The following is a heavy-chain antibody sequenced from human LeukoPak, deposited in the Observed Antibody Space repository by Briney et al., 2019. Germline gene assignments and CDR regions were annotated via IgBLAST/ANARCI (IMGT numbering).Heavy chain of an antibody. Sequence: ASVKLSCNAFGYSFADHNMHWVRQAPGQGLEWVGWINPKSGGTIYAQRFQGRVTLTRDTSSSKVYMEVRRLNYDHTAVYYCARLRSPNYDLLNGLCPPAPFAPWGQGTMVTVSS. CDR2: INPKSGGT. V-gene: IGHV1-2*02. CDR1: GYSFADHN. D-gene: IGHD3-9*01. J-gene: IGHJ5*02. CDR3: ARLRSPNYDLLNGLCPPAPFAP.